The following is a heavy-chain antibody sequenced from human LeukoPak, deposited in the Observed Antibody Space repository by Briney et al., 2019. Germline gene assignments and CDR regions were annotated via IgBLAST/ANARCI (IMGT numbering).Heavy chain of an antibody. Sequence: SQTLSLTCTVSGGSISSGSYYWSWIRQPAGKGLEWIGRIYTSGSTNYNPSLKSRVTISVDMSKNQFSLKLSSVTAADTAVYYCARGVWDRLLYQGYFDYWGQGTLVTVPS. J-gene: IGHJ4*02. CDR3: ARGVWDRLLYQGYFDY. V-gene: IGHV4-61*02. CDR2: IYTSGST. CDR1: GGSISSGSYY. D-gene: IGHD3/OR15-3a*01.